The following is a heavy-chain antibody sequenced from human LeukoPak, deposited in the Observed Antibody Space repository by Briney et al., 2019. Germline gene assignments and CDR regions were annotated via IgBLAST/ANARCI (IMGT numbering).Heavy chain of an antibody. CDR3: AREKGRGVISPYYDY. CDR1: GFTFSDYW. Sequence: GGSLRLSCAASGFTFSDYWLNWVRQAPGKGPEWVANIKQDGSDKKYLDSVKGRFTISRDDAKNSVYLEMNSLRVEDTAVYYCAREKGRGVISPYYDYWGQGTRVTVSS. J-gene: IGHJ4*02. CDR2: IKQDGSDK. D-gene: IGHD3-10*01. V-gene: IGHV3-7*01.